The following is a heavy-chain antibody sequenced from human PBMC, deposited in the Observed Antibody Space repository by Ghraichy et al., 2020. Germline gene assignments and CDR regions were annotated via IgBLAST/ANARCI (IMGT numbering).Heavy chain of an antibody. CDR3: ARWTYYDFWSGYYKGYYYYYMDV. CDR1: GYTFTSYG. Sequence: ASVKVSCKASGYTFTSYGISWVRQAPGQGLEWMGWISAYNGNTNYAQKLQGRVTMTTDTSTSTAYMELRSLRSDDTAVYYCARWTYYDFWSGYYKGYYYYYMDVWGKGTTVTVSS. D-gene: IGHD3-3*01. J-gene: IGHJ6*03. CDR2: ISAYNGNT. V-gene: IGHV1-18*01.